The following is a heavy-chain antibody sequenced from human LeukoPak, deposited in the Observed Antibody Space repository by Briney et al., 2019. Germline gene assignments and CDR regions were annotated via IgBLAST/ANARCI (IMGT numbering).Heavy chain of an antibody. CDR1: GGSISSYY. D-gene: IGHD3-10*01. V-gene: IGHV4-59*08. CDR3: ASQYYYGSGSYSY. CDR2: IYYSGST. J-gene: IGHJ4*02. Sequence: PSETLSLTCTVSGGSISSYYWSWIRQPPGKGLEWIGYIYYSGSTNYNPSLKSRVTISVDTSKNQFSLKLSSVTAADTAEYYCASQYYYGSGSYSYWGQGTLVTVSS.